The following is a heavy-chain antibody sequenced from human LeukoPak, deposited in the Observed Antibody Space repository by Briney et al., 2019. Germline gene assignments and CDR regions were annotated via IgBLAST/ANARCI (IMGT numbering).Heavy chain of an antibody. CDR3: AKDVSVVVGATSD. CDR1: GFTFGSSA. CDR2: IDDSSFST. Sequence: GGSLRLSCVASGFTFGSSAMNWARQAPGRGLEWVSTIDDSSFSTHYADSVRGRFTTSRDNSKNTLYLQMNSLRAEDTAVYYCAKDVSVVVGATSDWGQGTLVTVSS. D-gene: IGHD1-26*01. J-gene: IGHJ1*01. V-gene: IGHV3-23*01.